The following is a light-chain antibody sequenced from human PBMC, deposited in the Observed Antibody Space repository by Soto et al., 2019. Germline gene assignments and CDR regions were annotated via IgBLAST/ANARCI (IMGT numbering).Light chain of an antibody. CDR1: QSFSIN. J-gene: IGKJ5*01. CDR2: XAS. V-gene: IGKV3-15*01. CDR3: QQYMSSPS. Sequence: IVMTQSPSTLSVSSGERATLSXRASQSFSINFAWYQQETGKVTSXXIYXASTRDSVIPAMFSGSGSGKEFNLTIGRLQSEDGQVYYCQQYMSSPSFGQGTRLEIK.